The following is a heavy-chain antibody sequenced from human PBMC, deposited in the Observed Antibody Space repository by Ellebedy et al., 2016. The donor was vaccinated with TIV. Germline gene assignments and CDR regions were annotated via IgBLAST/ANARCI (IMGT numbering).Heavy chain of an antibody. Sequence: AASVKVSCKASGYTFTDYRLDWVRQAPGLGLEWMGWISPNGGGTHYAQKFQGRVSMTGDTSISTAYLALSRLTSDDTAVYYCARDYWGSYEYWGQGTLVTVSS. CDR3: ARDYWGSYEY. CDR2: ISPNGGGT. V-gene: IGHV1-2*02. CDR1: GYTFTDYR. D-gene: IGHD1-26*01. J-gene: IGHJ4*02.